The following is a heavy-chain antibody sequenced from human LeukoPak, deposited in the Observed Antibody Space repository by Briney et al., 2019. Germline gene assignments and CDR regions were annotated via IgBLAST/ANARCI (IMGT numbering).Heavy chain of an antibody. CDR1: GFTFSSYS. D-gene: IGHD2-2*01. CDR3: ARARYCSSTSCFLDY. J-gene: IGHJ4*02. CDR2: ISSSSSYI. V-gene: IGHV3-21*04. Sequence: GGSLRLSCAASGFTFSSYSMNWVRQAPGKGLEWVSSISSSSSYIYYADSVKGRFTISRDNAKNSLYLQMNSLRAEDTAVYYCARARYCSSTSCFLDYWGRGTLVTVSS.